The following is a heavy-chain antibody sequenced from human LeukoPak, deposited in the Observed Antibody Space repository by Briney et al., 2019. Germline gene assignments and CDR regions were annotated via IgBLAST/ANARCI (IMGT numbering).Heavy chain of an antibody. J-gene: IGHJ4*02. CDR3: ARGGSGYDYLGY. Sequence: SVKVSCKASGGTFSSYAISWVRQAPGQGLEWMGRIIPILGIANYAQKLQGRVTITADKSTSTAYMELSSLRSEDTAVYYCARGGSGYDYLGYWGQGTLVTVSS. V-gene: IGHV1-69*04. CDR2: IIPILGIA. CDR1: GGTFSSYA. D-gene: IGHD5-12*01.